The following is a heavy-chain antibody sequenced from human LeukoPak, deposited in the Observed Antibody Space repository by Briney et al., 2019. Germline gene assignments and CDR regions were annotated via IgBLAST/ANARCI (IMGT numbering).Heavy chain of an antibody. V-gene: IGHV4-34*01. CDR2: INHSGST. CDR3: ARLGDSSSSWYNLYYYYYYMDV. D-gene: IGHD6-13*01. CDR1: GGSFSGYY. J-gene: IGHJ6*03. Sequence: PSETLSLTCAVYGGSFSGYYWSWIRQPPGKGLEWIGEINHSGSTNYNPSLKSRVTISVDTSKNQFSLKLSSVTAADTAVYYCARLGDSSSSWYNLYYYYYYMDVWGKGTTVTISS.